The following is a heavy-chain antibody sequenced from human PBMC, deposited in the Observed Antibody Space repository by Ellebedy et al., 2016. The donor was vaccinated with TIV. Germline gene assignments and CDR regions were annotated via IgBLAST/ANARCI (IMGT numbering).Heavy chain of an antibody. Sequence: AASVKVSCKASGYSFTSYDINWPRQATGQGLEWMGWMNPNSGNTGFAQKFQGRVTMTRNTSITTAYMELSSLTSEDTAVYYCARRISRLTSVGYWGQGTLVTVSA. CDR3: ARRISRLTSVGY. CDR1: GYSFTSYD. CDR2: MNPNSGNT. V-gene: IGHV1-8*01. J-gene: IGHJ4*02. D-gene: IGHD2-15*01.